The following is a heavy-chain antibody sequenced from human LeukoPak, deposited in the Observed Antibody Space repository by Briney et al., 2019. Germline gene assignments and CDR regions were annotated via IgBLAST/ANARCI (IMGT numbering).Heavy chain of an antibody. Sequence: PGGSLRLSCAVSGFTFSGSAIHWVRQASGKGLEWVGRIRSKPNSYATAYAASVKGRFTISRDDSKNTAYLQMNSLKTEDTAVYYCTRQVGVPAASMDVWGKGTTVTVSS. CDR1: GFTFSGSA. V-gene: IGHV3-73*01. CDR3: TRQVGVPAASMDV. J-gene: IGHJ6*04. D-gene: IGHD2-2*01. CDR2: IRSKPNSYAT.